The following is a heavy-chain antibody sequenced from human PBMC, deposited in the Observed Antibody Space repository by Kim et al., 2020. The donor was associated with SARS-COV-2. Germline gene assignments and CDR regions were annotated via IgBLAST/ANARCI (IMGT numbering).Heavy chain of an antibody. J-gene: IGHJ4*01. CDR1: GLTFRNYY. Sequence: GGSLRLSCVVSGLTFRNYYMSWVRQAPGKGLEWLSYISGDGAHTHYADSVEGRFTISRDNAKNSVYPQMNSLRDEDTAVYYCARVDYFVSGSYPPDYWG. D-gene: IGHD3-10*01. CDR3: ARVDYFVSGSYPPDY. V-gene: IGHV3-11*05. CDR2: ISGDGAHT.